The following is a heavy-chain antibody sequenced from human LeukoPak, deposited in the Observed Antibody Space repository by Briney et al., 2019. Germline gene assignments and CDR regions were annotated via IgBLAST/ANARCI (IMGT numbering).Heavy chain of an antibody. Sequence: GGSLRLSCAASGFTFSSYAMSWVRQAPGKGLEWVSAISGSGGSTYYADSVKGRFTISRDNSKNTLYLQMNSLRAEDTAVYYCASGSYYPRYYFDYWGQGTLVTVSS. V-gene: IGHV3-23*01. J-gene: IGHJ4*02. CDR2: ISGSGGST. CDR1: GFTFSSYA. CDR3: ASGSYYPRYYFDY. D-gene: IGHD1-26*01.